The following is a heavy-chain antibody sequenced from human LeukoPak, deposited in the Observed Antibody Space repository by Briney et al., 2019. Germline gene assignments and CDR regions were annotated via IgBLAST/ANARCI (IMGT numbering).Heavy chain of an antibody. CDR3: AKLASGGYYHHFDY. V-gene: IGHV4-59*01. CDR2: IYYTGST. Sequence: SETLSLTCTVSGTSISSTYWSWIRQPPGKGLELIGYIYYTGSTNYNPSLKSRVTISFDTSKNQFSLKLISVTAADTAVFYCAKLASGGYYHHFDYWGQGALVTVSS. J-gene: IGHJ4*02. D-gene: IGHD3-22*01. CDR1: GTSISSTY.